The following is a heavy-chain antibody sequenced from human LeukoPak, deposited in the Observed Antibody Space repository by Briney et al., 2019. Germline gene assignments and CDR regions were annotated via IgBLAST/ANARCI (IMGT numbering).Heavy chain of an antibody. CDR3: AVIPYYDILTGYYSSFDH. V-gene: IGHV3-43*02. CDR2: ITGDGGST. J-gene: IGHJ4*02. CDR1: GFTFNDYA. Sequence: PGGSLRLSCAASGFTFNDYAMHWVCQVPGKGLEWVSLITGDGGSTYYADSVKGRFTISRDNSKNSLYLQMNSLRTEDTALYYCAVIPYYDILTGYYSSFDHWGQGTLVTVPS. D-gene: IGHD3-9*01.